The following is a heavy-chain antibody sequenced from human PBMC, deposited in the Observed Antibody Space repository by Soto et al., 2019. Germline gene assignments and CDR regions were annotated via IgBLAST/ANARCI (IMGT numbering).Heavy chain of an antibody. Sequence: GESLKISCQGSGTTFSTYWISWVRQMPGKGLEWMGGIALSKTFIHYSPSFHGHVTIAFDKCINTAYPQWSSLKASDTAIFYCTRPLGGESSGYYSSYFAKDVWGQGTTVTDSS. CDR2: IALSKTFI. CDR3: TRPLGGESSGYYSSYFAKDV. V-gene: IGHV5-10-1*01. D-gene: IGHD3-22*01. CDR1: GTTFSTYW. J-gene: IGHJ6*02.